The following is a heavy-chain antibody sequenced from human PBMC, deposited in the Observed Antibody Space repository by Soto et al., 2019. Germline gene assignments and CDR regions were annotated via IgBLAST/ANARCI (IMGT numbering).Heavy chain of an antibody. J-gene: IGHJ4*02. V-gene: IGHV3-33*01. CDR1: GFTFSSYG. Sequence: PGGSLRLSCAASGFTFSSYGMHWVRQAPGKGLEWVAVIWYDGSNKYYADSVKGRFTISRDNSKNTLYLQMNSLRAEDTAVYYCARGYYDGSGYPALGYWGQGTLVTVS. D-gene: IGHD3-22*01. CDR3: ARGYYDGSGYPALGY. CDR2: IWYDGSNK.